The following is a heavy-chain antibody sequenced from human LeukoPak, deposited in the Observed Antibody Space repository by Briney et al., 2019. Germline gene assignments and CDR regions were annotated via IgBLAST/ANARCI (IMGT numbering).Heavy chain of an antibody. CDR3: ARADYYGSSDY. J-gene: IGHJ4*02. CDR2: VYYSGST. Sequence: SETLSLTCSVSGVSISPYYWSWIRQPPGKRLEWIGYVYYSGSTTYNPSLKSRVTISVDTAQNQFSLKLSSVTAADTAVYYCARADYYGSSDYWGQGTLVTVSS. CDR1: GVSISPYY. D-gene: IGHD3-10*01. V-gene: IGHV4-59*01.